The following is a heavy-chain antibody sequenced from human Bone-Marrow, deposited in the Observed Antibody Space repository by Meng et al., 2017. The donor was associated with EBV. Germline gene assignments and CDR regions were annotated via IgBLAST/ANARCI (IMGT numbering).Heavy chain of an antibody. CDR1: GGTFNSDA. J-gene: IGHJ4*02. V-gene: IGHV1-69*06. CDR3: AKESGRGYTPDY. CDR2: LIPMFGAA. Sequence: QVQVVESGAGGKKPGSSVKVSCWTSGGTFNSDAVSWVRQAPGQGLEWLGGLIPMFGAANYAQKFQDRVTIVADKSTNTHYMELSSLTSDDTAVYYCAKESGRGYTPDYWGQGTLVTVSS. D-gene: IGHD3-10*01.